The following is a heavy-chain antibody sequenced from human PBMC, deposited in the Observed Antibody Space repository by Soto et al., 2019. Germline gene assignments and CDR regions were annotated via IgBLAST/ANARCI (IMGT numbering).Heavy chain of an antibody. J-gene: IGHJ4*02. CDR3: AKEGYSGYDYDY. D-gene: IGHD5-12*01. V-gene: IGHV3-23*01. CDR1: GFPFRSYA. Sequence: GGSLRLSCAAPGFPFRSYASRWVRQAPGKGLEWVSAISGSGGSTYYADSVKGRFTISRDNSKNTLYLQMNSLRAEDTAVYYCAKEGYSGYDYDYWGQGTLVT. CDR2: ISGSGGST.